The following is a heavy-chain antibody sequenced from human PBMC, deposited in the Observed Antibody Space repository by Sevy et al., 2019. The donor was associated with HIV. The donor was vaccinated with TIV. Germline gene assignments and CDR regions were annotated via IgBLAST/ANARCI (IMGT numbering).Heavy chain of an antibody. D-gene: IGHD6-13*01. CDR1: GFIFSDHY. Sequence: GGSLRLSCVASGFIFSDHYMEWVRQAPGKGLEWVGRSRNKADGYTTEDAASVKGRFTISRDESKNSLYVQMNSLKTEDTAVYYCVTHAGMAAAGRVFDYWGQGTLVTVSS. CDR3: VTHAGMAAAGRVFDY. J-gene: IGHJ4*02. V-gene: IGHV3-72*01. CDR2: SRNKADGYTT.